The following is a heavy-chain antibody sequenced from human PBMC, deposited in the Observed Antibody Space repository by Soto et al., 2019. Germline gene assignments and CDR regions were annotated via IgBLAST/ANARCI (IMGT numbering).Heavy chain of an antibody. V-gene: IGHV1-3*01. J-gene: IGHJ6*03. Sequence: GASVKVSCKASGYTFTSYAMHWVRQAPGQRLEWMGWINAGNGNTKYSQKFQGRVTITRDTSASTAYMKQSSLRSEDTAVYYCSRVIFGVCHYSLGYYYMDVWGKGTTVTVSS. CDR2: INAGNGNT. CDR3: SRVIFGVCHYSLGYYYMDV. D-gene: IGHD3-3*01. CDR1: GYTFTSYA.